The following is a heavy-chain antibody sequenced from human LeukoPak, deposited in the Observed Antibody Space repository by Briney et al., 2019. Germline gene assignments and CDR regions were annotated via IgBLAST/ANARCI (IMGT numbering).Heavy chain of an antibody. Sequence: GGSLRLSCAASGFTFSSYAMSWVRQAPGKGLEWVSAISGSGGSTYCADSVKGRFTISRDNSKNTLYLQMNSLRAEDTAVYYCAKDLLRTFGELLYTLRGFLPSFDYWGQGTLVTVSS. D-gene: IGHD3-10*01. CDR2: ISGSGGST. V-gene: IGHV3-23*01. CDR1: GFTFSSYA. CDR3: AKDLLRTFGELLYTLRGFLPSFDY. J-gene: IGHJ4*02.